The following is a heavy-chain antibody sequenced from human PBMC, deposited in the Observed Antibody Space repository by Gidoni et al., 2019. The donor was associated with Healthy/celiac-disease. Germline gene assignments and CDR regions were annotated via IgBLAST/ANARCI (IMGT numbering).Heavy chain of an antibody. CDR2: IYYSGSI. CDR3: AKHVLAPPWCFDY. CDR1: GGSISRYY. Sequence: QVQLQESGRGLVMPSVSLTHTCTASGGSISRYYWSWIRQPPGKGLEWIGYIYYSGSINYNPSLKSRITISVDTSKNQFSLELSSMTAADTAVYYCAKHVLAPPWCFDYWGQGTLVTVSS. D-gene: IGHD2-15*01. J-gene: IGHJ4*02. V-gene: IGHV4-59*08.